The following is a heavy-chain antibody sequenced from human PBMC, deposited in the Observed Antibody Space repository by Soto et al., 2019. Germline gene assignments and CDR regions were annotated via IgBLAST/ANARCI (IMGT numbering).Heavy chain of an antibody. CDR2: FYYSENT. CDR3: ARRHGYYFDY. V-gene: IGHV4-39*01. Sequence: PSETLSLTCSVSGGSISSRSYSWGWIRQPPGEGLEWIGTFYYSENTYYNPSLKSRVSISVDASKNQLSLKLSSVTAADTAVYYCARRHGYYFDYWGQGTLVTVSS. J-gene: IGHJ4*02. CDR1: GGSISSRSYS.